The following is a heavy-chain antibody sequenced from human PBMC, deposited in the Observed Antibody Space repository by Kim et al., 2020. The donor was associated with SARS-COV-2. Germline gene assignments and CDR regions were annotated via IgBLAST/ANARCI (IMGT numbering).Heavy chain of an antibody. CDR3: AREPPVGALDY. D-gene: IGHD1-26*01. Sequence: RKYSQKYQGRDTITRDTAASTAYMELSSLRSEDTAVYYCAREPPVGALDYWGQGTLVTVSS. V-gene: IGHV1-3*01. J-gene: IGHJ4*02. CDR2: R.